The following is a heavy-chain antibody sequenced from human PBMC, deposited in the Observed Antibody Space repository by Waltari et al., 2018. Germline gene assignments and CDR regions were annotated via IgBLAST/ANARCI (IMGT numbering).Heavy chain of an antibody. Sequence: EVQLVESGGGLVQTGGSLRLSCAASGFTFSSYWMSWVRQAPGKGLEGVANIKKDGSEKYYVDSVKGRFTISRDNAKKSLYLQMNSLRGDDTAVYYCARGAGRFLDWGQGTLATVSS. CDR3: ARGAGRFLD. CDR1: GFTFSSYW. J-gene: IGHJ4*02. CDR2: IKKDGSEK. D-gene: IGHD3-3*01. V-gene: IGHV3-7*01.